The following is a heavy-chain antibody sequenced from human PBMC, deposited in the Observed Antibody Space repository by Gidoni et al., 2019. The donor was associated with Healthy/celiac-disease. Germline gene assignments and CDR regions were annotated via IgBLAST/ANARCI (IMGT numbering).Heavy chain of an antibody. V-gene: IGHV4-34*01. CDR2: INHSGST. J-gene: IGHJ4*02. CDR1: GGSFSGYY. D-gene: IGHD3-22*01. CDR3: ARISSGYYYRSPTNPPDY. Sequence: QVQLQQWGAGLLQPSETLSLTCAVYGGSFSGYYWSWIRQPPGKGLEWIGEINHSGSTNYNPSLKSRVTISVDTSKNQFSLKLSSVTAADTAVYYCARISSGYYYRSPTNPPDYWGQGTLVTVSS.